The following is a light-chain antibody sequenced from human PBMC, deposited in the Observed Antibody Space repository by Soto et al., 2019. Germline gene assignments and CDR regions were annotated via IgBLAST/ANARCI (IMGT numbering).Light chain of an antibody. CDR2: WAS. CDR3: QQFYNTPLT. J-gene: IGKJ1*01. CDR1: RGLLHSSNNKNY. Sequence: IVLTPSPDSLEVDLGDRATINCESSRGLLHSSNNKNYLAWYQQKPGQPPKLLIYWASTRESGVPDRFSGSGSGTDFTLTISSLQAEDVAVYYCQQFYNTPLTFGQGPKVDIK. V-gene: IGKV4-1*01.